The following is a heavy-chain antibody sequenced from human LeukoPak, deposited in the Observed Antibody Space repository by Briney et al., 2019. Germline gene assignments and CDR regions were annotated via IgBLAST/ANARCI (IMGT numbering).Heavy chain of an antibody. Sequence: GGSLRLSCAASGFTFSSYAMSWVRQAPGKGLEWVSAISGSGGSTYYADSVKGRFTISRDNSKNTLYLQMNSLRAEDTAVYYCAKESGYDFWSGYNWFDPWGQGTLVTVSS. CDR1: GFTFSSYA. CDR3: AKESGYDFWSGYNWFDP. J-gene: IGHJ5*02. D-gene: IGHD3-3*01. CDR2: ISGSGGST. V-gene: IGHV3-23*01.